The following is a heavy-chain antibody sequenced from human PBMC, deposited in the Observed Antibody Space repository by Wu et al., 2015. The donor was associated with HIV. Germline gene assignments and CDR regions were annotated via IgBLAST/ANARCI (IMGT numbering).Heavy chain of an antibody. CDR3: ASGIQAGGANY. CDR2: LNPNTGGA. J-gene: IGHJ4*02. CDR1: GYSFTAYY. V-gene: IGHV1-2*02. Sequence: QVQLVQSGAEVKRPGASVRVSCRTSGYSFTAYYIHWVRQAPGQGLEWMGRLNPNTGGADSPQKFQGRVTLTRDTSINTAYMDLRRLRVDDSATYYCASGIQAGGANYWGQGTLVTVSS. D-gene: IGHD2-21*01.